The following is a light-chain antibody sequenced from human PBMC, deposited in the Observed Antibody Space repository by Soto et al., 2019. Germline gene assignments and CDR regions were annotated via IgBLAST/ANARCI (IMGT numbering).Light chain of an antibody. CDR2: AAT. Sequence: DIQMTQSPSSLSASVGDRVTITCRSSQSVINYLNWYQQKPGKAPKLLVYAATSLRRGVPSRFSGSGSEPDFTLSISPLQPEDFATYYCQQVYSSPWTFGRGTQVE. CDR3: QQVYSSPWT. J-gene: IGKJ1*01. CDR1: QSVINY. V-gene: IGKV1-39*01.